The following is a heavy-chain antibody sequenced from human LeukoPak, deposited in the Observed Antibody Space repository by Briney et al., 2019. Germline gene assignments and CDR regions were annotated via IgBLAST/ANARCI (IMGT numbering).Heavy chain of an antibody. CDR3: ARAARDPYSSSRRWFDP. J-gene: IGHJ5*02. CDR2: IYYSGST. D-gene: IGHD6-13*01. CDR1: GGPISSYY. V-gene: IGHV4-59*01. Sequence: SETLSLTCTVSGGPISSYYWSWIRQPPGKGLEWIGYIYYSGSTNYNPSLKSRVTISVDTSKNQFSLKLSSVTAADTAVYYCARAARDPYSSSRRWFDPWGQGTLVTVSS.